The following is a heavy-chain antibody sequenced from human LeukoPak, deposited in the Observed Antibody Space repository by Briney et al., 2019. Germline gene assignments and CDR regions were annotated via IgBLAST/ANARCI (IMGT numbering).Heavy chain of an antibody. V-gene: IGHV1-46*01. CDR1: GSTLTSYY. J-gene: IGHJ5*02. CDR3: ARSLGGTSPSHWFHP. CDR2: INPSVGRT. D-gene: IGHD2-2*01. Sequence: ALRKLCCKASGSTLTSYYMHWVRRSPGPGLEWMGIINPSVGRTGSAQKLHSRVTMTKDTSTSTVYMQLSSVRSEDRAVYYFARSLGGTSPSHWFHPGGQGTLVTVPS.